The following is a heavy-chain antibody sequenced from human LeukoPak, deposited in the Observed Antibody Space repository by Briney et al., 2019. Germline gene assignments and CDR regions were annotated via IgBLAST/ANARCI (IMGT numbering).Heavy chain of an antibody. J-gene: IGHJ4*02. CDR3: ASSSPYSSGWYPHFDY. V-gene: IGHV1-3*01. Sequence: ASVKVSCKASGYTFTSYAMHWVRQAPGQRLEWMGWINAGNGNTKYSQKFQGRVTITRDTSASTAYMELSSLRSEDTAVYYCASSSPYSSGWYPHFDYRGQGTLVTVSS. CDR2: INAGNGNT. CDR1: GYTFTSYA. D-gene: IGHD6-19*01.